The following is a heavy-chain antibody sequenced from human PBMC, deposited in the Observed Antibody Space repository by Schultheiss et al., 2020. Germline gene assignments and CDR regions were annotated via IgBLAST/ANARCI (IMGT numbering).Heavy chain of an antibody. CDR2: IYYSGST. V-gene: IGHV4-30-4*01. Sequence: SETLSLTCTVSGGSISSGDYYWSWIRQPPGKGLEWIGYIYYSGSTYYNPSLKSRVTISVDTSKNQFSLKLSSVTAADTAVYYCARVDDYGFIDYWGQGTLVTVS. D-gene: IGHD4-17*01. CDR1: GGSISSGDYY. J-gene: IGHJ4*02. CDR3: ARVDDYGFIDY.